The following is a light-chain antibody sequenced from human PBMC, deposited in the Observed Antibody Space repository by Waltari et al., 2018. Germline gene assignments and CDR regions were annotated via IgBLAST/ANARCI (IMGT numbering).Light chain of an antibody. CDR1: RSNIGVQT. Sequence: QPVVPQPPSASGPPGQRATISCSGSRSNIGVQTVNRYQQIPGTAPKLRIYNTNQRPSGVPDRFSGSKSGTSASLAISGLQSEDEADYYCAPWDNSLNGPLFGGGTKLTVL. CDR3: APWDNSLNGPL. J-gene: IGLJ2*01. V-gene: IGLV1-44*01. CDR2: NTN.